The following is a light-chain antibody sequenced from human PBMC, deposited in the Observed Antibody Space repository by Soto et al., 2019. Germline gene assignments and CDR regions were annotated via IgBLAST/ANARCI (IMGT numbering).Light chain of an antibody. CDR2: EVS. J-gene: IGLJ1*01. Sequence: QSALTQPASVSGSPGQSITISCTGTSSDVGGYNYVYWFQQHPGKAPKLMIYEVSNRPSGVSNRFSGSKSGNTASLTISGLQAEDEADYYCNSYSSTSTPYVFGSGTKVTVL. V-gene: IGLV2-14*01. CDR1: SSDVGGYNY. CDR3: NSYSSTSTPYV.